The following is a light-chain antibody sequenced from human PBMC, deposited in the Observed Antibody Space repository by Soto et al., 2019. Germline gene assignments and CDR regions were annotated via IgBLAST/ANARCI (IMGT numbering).Light chain of an antibody. Sequence: QSALTQAPSASGSPGQSVTISCTGSSSDVGGFNYVSWYQQHPGQAPKLMIYEVSKRPSGVPDRLSGSKSGNTASLTVSGVQAEDEADYYCSSYGGSNTVVFGGGTKVPVL. CDR3: SSYGGSNTVV. J-gene: IGLJ2*01. V-gene: IGLV2-8*01. CDR2: EVS. CDR1: SSDVGGFNY.